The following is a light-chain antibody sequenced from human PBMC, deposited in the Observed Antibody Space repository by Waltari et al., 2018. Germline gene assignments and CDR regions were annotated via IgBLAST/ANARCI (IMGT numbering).Light chain of an antibody. CDR1: SSDVGGFDY. CDR3: SSFAGSSQML. J-gene: IGLJ2*01. Sequence: QSALTQPPSASGSPGQSVTISCTGTSSDVGGFDYVSWYQQHPGKVPRLMIYEGSKGPAWVPDGFAGSKAGNTASLTVSGRQVEDEADYYCSSFAGSSQMLFGGGTKLTVL. CDR2: EGS. V-gene: IGLV2-8*01.